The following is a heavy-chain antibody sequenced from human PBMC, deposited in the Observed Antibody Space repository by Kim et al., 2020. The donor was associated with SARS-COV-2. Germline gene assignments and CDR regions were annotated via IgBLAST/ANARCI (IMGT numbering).Heavy chain of an antibody. CDR2: ISYDGSTK. Sequence: GGSLRLSCAASGFTFNTFAMHWVRQAPGKGLEWVTLISYDGSTKYYAGSVKGRFTISRDNSKNTLYLQMNSLRDEDTTVYYCAREGRYYGLAGGYQPDYWGRRTVVVVSA. J-gene: IGHJ4*02. CDR1: GFTFNTFA. V-gene: IGHV3-30*04. CDR3: AREGRYYGLAGGYQPDY. D-gene: IGHD3-10*01.